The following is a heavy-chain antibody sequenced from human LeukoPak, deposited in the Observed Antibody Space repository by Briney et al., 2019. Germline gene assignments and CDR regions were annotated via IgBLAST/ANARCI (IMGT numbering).Heavy chain of an antibody. V-gene: IGHV3-20*04. CDR3: ARQGDSSGYTTYDY. CDR1: GFTFDDYG. J-gene: IGHJ4*02. Sequence: PGGSLRLSCAASGFTFDDYGMSWVRQAPGKGLEWVSGINWNGGSTGYADSVKGRFTISRDNAKNSLYLQMNSLRAEDTALYYCARQGDSSGYTTYDYWGQGTLVTVSS. D-gene: IGHD3-22*01. CDR2: INWNGGST.